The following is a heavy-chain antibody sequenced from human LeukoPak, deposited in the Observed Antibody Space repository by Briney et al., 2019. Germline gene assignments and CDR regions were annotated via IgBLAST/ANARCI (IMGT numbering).Heavy chain of an antibody. CDR1: GGSISSYY. Sequence: KPSETLSLTCTVSGGSISSYYWSWIRQPPGKGLEWIGYIYYSGSTNYNPSLKSRVTISVDTSKNQFSLKLSSVTAADTAVYYCARDRAVAGNSPPLDYWGQGTLVTVSS. D-gene: IGHD6-19*01. CDR2: IYYSGST. CDR3: ARDRAVAGNSPPLDY. J-gene: IGHJ4*02. V-gene: IGHV4-59*12.